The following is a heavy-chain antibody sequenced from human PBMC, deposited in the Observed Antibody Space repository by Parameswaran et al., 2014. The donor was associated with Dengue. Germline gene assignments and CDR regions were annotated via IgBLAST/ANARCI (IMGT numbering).Heavy chain of an antibody. D-gene: IGHD2-2*01. CDR2: ILYDGSKR. V-gene: IGHV3-30-3*01. Sequence: VRQMPGKGLEWVALILYDGSKRYYVDSVKGRFSTSRDNSKNTVYLEMTSLKAEDTAVYYCARDRDLGYCSSTNCYSLDYWGQGTLVTVSS. CDR3: ARDRDLGYCSSTNCYSLDY. J-gene: IGHJ4*02.